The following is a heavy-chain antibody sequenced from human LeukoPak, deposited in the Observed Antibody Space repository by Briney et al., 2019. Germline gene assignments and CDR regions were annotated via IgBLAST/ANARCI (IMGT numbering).Heavy chain of an antibody. V-gene: IGHV3-7*01. Sequence: GGSLRLSCAASGFTFSSYWMSWVRQAPGKGLEWVANIKQDGSEKYYVDSVKGRFTISRDNARNSLYLQMFSLRVEDTAVYYCARGLETTGWYKAFDIWGQGTMVTVSS. CDR2: IKQDGSEK. D-gene: IGHD6-19*01. CDR3: ARGLETTGWYKAFDI. J-gene: IGHJ3*02. CDR1: GFTFSSYW.